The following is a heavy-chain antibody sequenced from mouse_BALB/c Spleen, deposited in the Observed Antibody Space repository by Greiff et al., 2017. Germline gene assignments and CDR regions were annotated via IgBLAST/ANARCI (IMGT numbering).Heavy chain of an antibody. CDR1: GFTFSSYG. J-gene: IGHJ2*01. Sequence: EVKLVESGGDLVKPGGSLKLSCAASGFTFSSYGMSWVRQTPDKRLEWVATISSGGSYTYYPDSVKGRFTISRDNAKNTLYLQMSSLKSEDTAMYYCARHSDYGSTFDYWGQGTTLTVSS. D-gene: IGHD1-1*01. V-gene: IGHV5-6*01. CDR3: ARHSDYGSTFDY. CDR2: ISSGGSYT.